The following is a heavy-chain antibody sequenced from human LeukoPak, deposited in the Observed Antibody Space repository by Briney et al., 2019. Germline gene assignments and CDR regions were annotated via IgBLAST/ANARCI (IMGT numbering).Heavy chain of an antibody. CDR2: ISGSGGST. CDR3: SKDRVGASPHDAFDI. V-gene: IGHV3-23*01. Sequence: PGGSLRLSCAASGFTVSSNYMSWVRQAPGKGLEWVSSISGSGGSTYYADSVRGRFTISRDNSKNTLYLQMNSLRAEDTAVYYCSKDRVGASPHDAFDIWGQGTMVTVSS. CDR1: GFTVSSNY. J-gene: IGHJ3*02. D-gene: IGHD1-26*01.